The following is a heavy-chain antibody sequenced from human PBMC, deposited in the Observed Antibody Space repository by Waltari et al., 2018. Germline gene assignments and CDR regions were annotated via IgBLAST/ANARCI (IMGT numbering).Heavy chain of an antibody. J-gene: IGHJ6*02. Sequence: EVQLLESGGDLVQPGGSLRLSCAGSGFTFNIFAMSWVRQAPGKGLEWVSGITSSGGSTYAADSVQGRFTTSRDNSMSTLYLHMHSLRAEDTGIYYCVKGKGMTSLGLTRMDVWGRGTTVIVSS. CDR1: GFTFNIFA. CDR3: VKGKGMTSLGLTRMDV. D-gene: IGHD2-21*02. V-gene: IGHV3-23*01. CDR2: ITSSGGST.